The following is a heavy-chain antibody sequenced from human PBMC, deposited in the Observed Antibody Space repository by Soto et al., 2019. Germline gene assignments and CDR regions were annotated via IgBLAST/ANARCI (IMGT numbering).Heavy chain of an antibody. J-gene: IGHJ4*02. CDR3: ARESFSASPNFFDY. V-gene: IGHV3-48*03. Sequence: PGGSLRLSCAASGFAFSSYEMNWVRQAPGKGLEWVSYISPSGSTIYYADSVKGRFTISRDDAKNSLYLQMNSLRADDTAVYYCARESFSASPNFFDYWGQGTLVTVSS. CDR2: ISPSGSTI. D-gene: IGHD3-3*02. CDR1: GFAFSSYE.